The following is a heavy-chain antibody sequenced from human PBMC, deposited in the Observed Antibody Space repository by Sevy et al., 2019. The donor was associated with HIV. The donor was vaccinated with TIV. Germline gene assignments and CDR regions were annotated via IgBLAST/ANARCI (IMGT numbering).Heavy chain of an antibody. CDR2: INSDGSST. Sequence: GGSLRLSCAASGFTFSSYWMHWVRQAPGKGLVWVSRINSDGSSTSYGDSVKGRFTISRDNAKNTLYLQMNSLGAEDTAVYYCARDYDFLIPLMDVWGQGTTVTVSS. CDR1: GFTFSSYW. J-gene: IGHJ6*02. V-gene: IGHV3-74*01. CDR3: ARDYDFLIPLMDV. D-gene: IGHD3-3*01.